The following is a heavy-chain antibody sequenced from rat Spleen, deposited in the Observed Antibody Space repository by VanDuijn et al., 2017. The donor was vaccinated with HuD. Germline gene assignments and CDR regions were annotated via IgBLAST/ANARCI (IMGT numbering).Heavy chain of an antibody. Sequence: EVQLVESGGGLVQPGRFLKLSCAASGFTFSNYGMHWIRQAPTKGLEWVASISPSGGSTYYRDSVKGRFTISRDNAKSTLYLQMDSLRSEDTATYYCATDRATEGIGDYWGQGVMVTVSS. J-gene: IGHJ2*01. CDR1: GFTFSNYG. CDR3: ATDRATEGIGDY. D-gene: IGHD1-11*01. CDR2: ISPSGGST. V-gene: IGHV5-19*01.